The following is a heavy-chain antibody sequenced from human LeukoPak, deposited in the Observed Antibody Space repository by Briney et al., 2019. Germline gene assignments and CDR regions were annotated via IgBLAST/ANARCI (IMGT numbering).Heavy chain of an antibody. D-gene: IGHD3-10*01. CDR2: IYSGGST. J-gene: IGHJ4*02. V-gene: IGHV3-66*04. CDR1: GFTVSSNY. CDR3: AGPYYYGSGSYGSFGY. Sequence: PGGSLRLSCAASGFTVSSNYMSWVRQAPGKGLEWASVIYSGGSTYYADSVKGRFTISSDNSKHTLYLQMNSLRAEDTAVYYCAGPYYYGSGSYGSFGYWGQGPLVTVSS.